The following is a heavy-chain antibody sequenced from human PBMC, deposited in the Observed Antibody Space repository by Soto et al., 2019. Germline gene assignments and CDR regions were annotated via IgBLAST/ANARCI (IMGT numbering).Heavy chain of an antibody. J-gene: IGHJ5*02. CDR1: GGSFSGYY. D-gene: IGHD6-13*01. CDR3: ARSSHKESWFDP. V-gene: IGHV4-34*01. Sequence: PSETLSPTCVVYGGSFSGYYWNWIRQPPGKGLEWIGEIDHSGYTNYNPSLRSRVTMSIDTSRNQFSLKLNSVTAADTAVYYCARSSHKESWFDPWGQGTLVTVSS. CDR2: IDHSGYT.